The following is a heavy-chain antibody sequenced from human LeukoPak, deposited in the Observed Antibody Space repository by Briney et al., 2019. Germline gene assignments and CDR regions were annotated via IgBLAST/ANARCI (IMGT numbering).Heavy chain of an antibody. V-gene: IGHV4-34*01. Sequence: SETLSLTCAVYGGSFSGYYWSWIRQPPGKGLEWIGEINHSGSTNYNPSLKSRVTISVDTSKNQFSLKLSSVTAADTAVYYCARGMLCSGGSCYRYCYYGMDVWGKGTTVTVSS. CDR1: GGSFSGYY. J-gene: IGHJ6*04. CDR2: INHSGST. D-gene: IGHD2-15*01. CDR3: ARGMLCSGGSCYRYCYYGMDV.